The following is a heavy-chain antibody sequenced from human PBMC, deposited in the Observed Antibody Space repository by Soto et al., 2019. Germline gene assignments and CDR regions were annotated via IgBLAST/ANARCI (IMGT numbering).Heavy chain of an antibody. J-gene: IGHJ3*02. V-gene: IGHV4-31*01. CDR2: IYHTGAA. Sequence: QVQLQESGPGLVKPSQTLSVTCTVSGGSLSSDNFFWSWVRQHPETGLEWVGYIYHTGAAYYNPSIKSLLTISLDTSKNRFSLSLIYVTAADTAVYYCARVVISPATSVAFDIWCQGTMVTISS. CDR1: GGSLSSDNFF. CDR3: ARVVISPATSVAFDI. D-gene: IGHD1-26*01.